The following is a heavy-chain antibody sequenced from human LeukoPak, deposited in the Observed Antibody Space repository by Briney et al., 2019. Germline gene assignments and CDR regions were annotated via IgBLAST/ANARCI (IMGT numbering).Heavy chain of an antibody. CDR1: GFTFSSYS. CDR2: ISSSSSYI. CDR3: ARPGASGIDY. V-gene: IGHV3-21*01. Sequence: GGSLRLSCAASGFTFSSYSMNWVRQAPGKGLEWVSSISSSSSYIYYADSVKGRFIISRDNAKNSLYLQMNSLRAEDTAVYYCARPGASGIDYWGQGTLVTVSS. J-gene: IGHJ4*02. D-gene: IGHD3-10*01.